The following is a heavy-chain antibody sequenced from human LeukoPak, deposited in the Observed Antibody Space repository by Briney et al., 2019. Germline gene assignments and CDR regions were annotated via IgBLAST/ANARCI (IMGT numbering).Heavy chain of an antibody. J-gene: IGHJ5*02. CDR3: ARSGSSEYSSSSGVFDP. CDR2: INPNSGGT. CDR1: GYTFTGYY. D-gene: IGHD6-6*01. V-gene: IGHV1-2*02. Sequence: GASVKVSCKASGYTFTGYYMHWVRQAPGQGLEWMGWINPNSGGTNYAQKLQGRVTMTTDTSTSTAYMELRSLRSDDTAVYYCARSGSSEYSSSSGVFDPWGQGTLVTVSS.